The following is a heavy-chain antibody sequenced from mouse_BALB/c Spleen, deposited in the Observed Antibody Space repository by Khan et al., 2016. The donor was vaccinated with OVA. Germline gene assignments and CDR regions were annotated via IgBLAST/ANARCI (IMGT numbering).Heavy chain of an antibody. Sequence: QVQLQQPGAELVKAGASVKMSCKASGYTFTNYWMHWVKQRPGQGLEWFAETNPTNGRTYYNEKFKSKATLTADKSSSTAYMLLSGPKFVDSAVYYCASIKKVVATYVDYWGQGTTLSGSS. D-gene: IGHD1-1*01. CDR2: TNPTNGRT. J-gene: IGHJ2*01. CDR1: GYTFTNYW. CDR3: ASIKKVVATYVDY. V-gene: IGHV1S81*02.